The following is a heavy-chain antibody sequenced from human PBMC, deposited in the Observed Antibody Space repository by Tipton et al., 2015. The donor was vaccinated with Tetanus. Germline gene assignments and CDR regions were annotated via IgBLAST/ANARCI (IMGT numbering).Heavy chain of an antibody. V-gene: IGHV4-39*02. CDR1: GASISDKTHY. CDR2: IYFKGSP. J-gene: IGHJ5*02. D-gene: IGHD2/OR15-2a*01. CDR3: ARHLYGYWFDP. Sequence: GLVKPSETLTLNCTVSGASISDKTHYWGWIRQPPGKGLEWIASIYFKGSPYYSPSLKSRVTIDVDTSQNLFSLKLTSVTVADTAVYYCARHLYGYWFDPWGQGALVTVSS.